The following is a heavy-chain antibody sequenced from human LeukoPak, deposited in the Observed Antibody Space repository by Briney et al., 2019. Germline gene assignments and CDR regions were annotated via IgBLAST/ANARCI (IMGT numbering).Heavy chain of an antibody. J-gene: IGHJ4*02. V-gene: IGHV3-23*01. Sequence: GGSLRLSCAASGFTLSSYAMSWVRQGPGKGLEWVSAISVSGNTYHADSVKGRFTISRDSSTNTLYLQMNSLRAGGAAVYYCAKAPVTTCSGAYCYPFDYWSQGTPVTVSS. CDR2: ISVSGNT. D-gene: IGHD2-15*01. CDR1: GFTLSSYA. CDR3: AKAPVTTCSGAYCYPFDY.